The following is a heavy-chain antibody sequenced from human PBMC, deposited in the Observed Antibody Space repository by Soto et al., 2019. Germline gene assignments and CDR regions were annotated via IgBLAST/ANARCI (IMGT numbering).Heavy chain of an antibody. Sequence: SETLSLTCAVSSGSISSGGYYWSWIRQHPGKGLEWIGYIYYSGSTYYNPSLKSRVTISVDTSKNQFSLKLSSVTAADTAVYYCARDNRDYYDSSGYGMDVWGQGTTVTVSS. J-gene: IGHJ6*02. D-gene: IGHD3-22*01. CDR1: SGSISSGGYY. V-gene: IGHV4-31*11. CDR3: ARDNRDYYDSSGYGMDV. CDR2: IYYSGST.